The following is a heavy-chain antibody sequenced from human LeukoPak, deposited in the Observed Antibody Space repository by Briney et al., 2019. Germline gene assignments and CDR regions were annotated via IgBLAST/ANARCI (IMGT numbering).Heavy chain of an antibody. J-gene: IGHJ4*02. CDR3: AKNSELGMRSLFDY. Sequence: PGGSLRLSCAASGFTFSSYAMSWVRQAPGKGLEWVSAISGSGGSTYYADSVKGRFTISRDNSKNTLYPQMNSLRAEDTAVYYCAKNSELGMRSLFDYWGQGTLVTVSS. CDR2: ISGSGGST. CDR1: GFTFSSYA. V-gene: IGHV3-23*01. D-gene: IGHD7-27*01.